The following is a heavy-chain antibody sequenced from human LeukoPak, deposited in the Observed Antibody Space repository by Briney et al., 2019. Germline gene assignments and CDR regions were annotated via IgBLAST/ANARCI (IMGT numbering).Heavy chain of an antibody. CDR3: ARLLLSSNFYYFDY. V-gene: IGHV4-61*05. Sequence: PSETLSLTCTVSGGSISSSSYYWGWIRQPPGKGLEWIGYIYYSGSTNYNPSLKSRVTISVDTSKNQFSLKLSSVTAADTAVYYCARLLLSSNFYYFDYWGQGTLVTVSS. J-gene: IGHJ4*02. D-gene: IGHD6-13*01. CDR1: GGSISSSSYY. CDR2: IYYSGST.